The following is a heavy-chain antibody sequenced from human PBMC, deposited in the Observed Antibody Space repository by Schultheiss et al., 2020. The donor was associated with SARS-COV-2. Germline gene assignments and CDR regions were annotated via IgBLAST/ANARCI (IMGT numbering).Heavy chain of an antibody. CDR1: GYTFTGYY. V-gene: IGHV1-18*04. Sequence: ASVKVSCKASGYTFTGYYMHWVRQAPGQGLEWMGWISAYNGNTNYAQKLQGRVTMTTDTSTSTAYMELRSLRSDDTAVYYCARDRAQGLGMDVWGQGTTVTVSS. J-gene: IGHJ6*02. D-gene: IGHD3-10*01. CDR2: ISAYNGNT. CDR3: ARDRAQGLGMDV.